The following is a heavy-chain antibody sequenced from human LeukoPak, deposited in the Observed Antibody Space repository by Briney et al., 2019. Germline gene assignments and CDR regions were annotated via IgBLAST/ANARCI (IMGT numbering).Heavy chain of an antibody. D-gene: IGHD2-15*01. CDR3: ARDRGYCRGGTCYADAFDI. CDR1: GFTFSSYS. Sequence: GGSLRLSCATSGFTFSSYSMNWVRQAPGKGLDWVSYISSSSSTVYYADSVKGRFTISRDNAKNSLFLQMNSLRAEDTAVYYCARDRGYCRGGTCYADAFDIWGQGTMVTVSS. J-gene: IGHJ3*02. CDR2: ISSSSSTV. V-gene: IGHV3-48*01.